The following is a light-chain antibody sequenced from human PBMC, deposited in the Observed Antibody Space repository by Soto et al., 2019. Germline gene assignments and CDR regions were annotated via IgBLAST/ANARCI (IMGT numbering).Light chain of an antibody. CDR2: EIS. J-gene: IGLJ2*01. CDR1: SSGVCGYNY. V-gene: IGLV2-14*01. CDR3: STYTSSSAPYVV. Sequence: QSVLHQPVSGSGFPGQSMTITCTGTSSGVCGYNYVSWYIRHPRKAPKLMIYEISNRLSGVSNRCSGSKSGNTAYRTIYGLKADDEADYYCSTYTSSSAPYVVFSGGTKLTGL.